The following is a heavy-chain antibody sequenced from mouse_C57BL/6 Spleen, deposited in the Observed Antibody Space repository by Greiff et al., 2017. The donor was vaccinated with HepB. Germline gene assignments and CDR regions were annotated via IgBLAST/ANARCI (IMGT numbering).Heavy chain of an antibody. CDR3: ARSGGNSYYFDY. CDR1: GYAFTNYL. CDR2: INPGSGGT. V-gene: IGHV1-54*01. D-gene: IGHD1-1*02. Sequence: VQLQQSGAELVRPGTSVKVSCKASGYAFTNYLIEWVKQRPGQGLEWIGVINPGSGGTNYNEKFKGKATLTADKSSSTAYMQLSSLTSEDSAVYCCARSGGNSYYFDYWGQGTTLTVSS. J-gene: IGHJ2*01.